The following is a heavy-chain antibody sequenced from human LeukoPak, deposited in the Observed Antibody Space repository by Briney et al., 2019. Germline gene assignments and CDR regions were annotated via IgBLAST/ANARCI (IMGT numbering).Heavy chain of an antibody. CDR2: ISSTSRTT. CDR3: ASDDYVSQYYFDY. Sequence: GGSLRLSCAASGFTFSSYAMHWVRQAPGKGLEWVSYISSTSRTTYYADSVKGRFTISRDNAKNSLYLQMNSLRAEDTAVYYCASDDYVSQYYFDYWGQGTLVTVSS. J-gene: IGHJ4*02. V-gene: IGHV3-48*04. D-gene: IGHD3-16*01. CDR1: GFTFSSYA.